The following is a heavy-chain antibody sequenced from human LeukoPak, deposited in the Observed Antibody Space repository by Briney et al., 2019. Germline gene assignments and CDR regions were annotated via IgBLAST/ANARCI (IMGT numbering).Heavy chain of an antibody. Sequence: ASVKVSSKASGGSFSDYSISWVRQAPGQGLEWMGRIIAILDTAHYAQKFQGRFTITADKSTTTVYMELSSLRSDDTAVYYCVRSGYDYDWFDPWGQGTLVTVSS. D-gene: IGHD5-12*01. V-gene: IGHV1-69*08. CDR3: VRSGYDYDWFDP. CDR1: GGSFSDYS. J-gene: IGHJ5*02. CDR2: IIAILDTA.